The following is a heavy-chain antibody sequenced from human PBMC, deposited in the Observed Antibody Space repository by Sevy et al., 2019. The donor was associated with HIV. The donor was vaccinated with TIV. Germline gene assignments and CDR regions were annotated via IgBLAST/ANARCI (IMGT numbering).Heavy chain of an antibody. CDR2: ISGSGGST. CDR1: GFTFRNYE. V-gene: IGHV3-23*01. J-gene: IGHJ6*02. Sequence: GGSLRLSCAASGFTFRNYEMNWVRQAPGKGLEWVSAISGSGGSTYYADSVKGRFTSSRDKSKNTLYLQMNSLRAEDTAVYYCAKGDSTFYGMDVWGQGTTVTVSS. D-gene: IGHD2-2*01. CDR3: AKGDSTFYGMDV.